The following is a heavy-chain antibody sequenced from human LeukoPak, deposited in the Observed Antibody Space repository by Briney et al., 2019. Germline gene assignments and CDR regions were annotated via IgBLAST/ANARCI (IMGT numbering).Heavy chain of an antibody. J-gene: IGHJ6*03. CDR3: ARVPYYGSGSDYYYYYMDV. CDR2: IKTDGSIT. D-gene: IGHD3-10*01. Sequence: GGSLRLSCAASGFSFSVYWMHWVRQAPGKGPVWVSRIKTDGSITDYADFVKGRFTISRDNAKNTLYLQMNSLRAEDTALYHCARVPYYGSGSDYYYYYMDVWGKGTTVTISS. V-gene: IGHV3-74*01. CDR1: GFSFSVYW.